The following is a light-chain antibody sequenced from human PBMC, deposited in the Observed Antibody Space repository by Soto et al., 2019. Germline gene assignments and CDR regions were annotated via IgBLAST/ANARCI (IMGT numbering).Light chain of an antibody. V-gene: IGLV1-44*01. Sequence: QSVLTQPPSASGTPGQIVAISCSGSSSNIGSNTVTWYQQLPGAAPKLLIYLNDQRPSGVPDRFSGSKSGTSAFLAISGLQSEDEADYYCAAWDDSLNALFGTGTKLTVL. J-gene: IGLJ1*01. CDR3: AAWDDSLNAL. CDR1: SSNIGSNT. CDR2: LND.